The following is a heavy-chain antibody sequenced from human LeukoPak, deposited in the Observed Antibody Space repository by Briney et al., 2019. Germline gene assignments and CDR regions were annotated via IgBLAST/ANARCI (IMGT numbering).Heavy chain of an antibody. V-gene: IGHV4-39*07. CDR1: GGSISSSSYY. CDR3: ARGGMFSPLWIQLWAKEYYFDY. D-gene: IGHD5-18*01. Sequence: SETLSLTCTVSGGSISSSSYYWGWIRQPPGKGLEWIGSIYYSGSTYYNPSLKSRVTISVDTSKNQFSLKLSSVTAADTAVYYCARGGMFSPLWIQLWAKEYYFDYWGQGTLVTVSS. J-gene: IGHJ4*02. CDR2: IYYSGST.